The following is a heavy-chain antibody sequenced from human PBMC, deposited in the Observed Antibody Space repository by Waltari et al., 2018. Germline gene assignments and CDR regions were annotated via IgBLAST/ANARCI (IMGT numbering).Heavy chain of an antibody. CDR2: ISWDGGST. V-gene: IGHV3-43D*04. D-gene: IGHD6-6*01. CDR1: GFTFDDYA. CDR3: AKSGGRGQLVLSDYYYGMDV. Sequence: EVQLVESGGVVVQPGGSLRLSCAASGFTFDDYAMQWVRQAPGKGLAWVSLISWDGGSTYYADSVKGRFTISRDNSKNSLYLQMNSLRAEDTALYYCAKSGGRGQLVLSDYYYGMDVWGQGTTVTVSS. J-gene: IGHJ6*02.